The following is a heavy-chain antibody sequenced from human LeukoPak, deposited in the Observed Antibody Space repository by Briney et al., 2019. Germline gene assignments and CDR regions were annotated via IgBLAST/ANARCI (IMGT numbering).Heavy chain of an antibody. J-gene: IGHJ4*02. CDR1: GYTFTSYY. V-gene: IGHV1-2*02. CDR3: ARGVAVAGKDY. D-gene: IGHD6-19*01. Sequence: ASVKVSCKASGYTFTSYYMHWVRQAPGQGLEWMGWINPNSGATDSAQKFQGRLTMTRDTSISTAHMELSSLISDDTAVYYCARGVAVAGKDYWGQGTLVTVSS. CDR2: INPNSGAT.